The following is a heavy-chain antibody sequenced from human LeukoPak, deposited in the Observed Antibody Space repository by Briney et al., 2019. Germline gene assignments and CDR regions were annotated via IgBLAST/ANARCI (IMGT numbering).Heavy chain of an antibody. CDR1: GGSISSYY. D-gene: IGHD3-22*01. Sequence: PSETLSLTCTVSGGSISSYYWSWIRQPPGKGLEWIGYIYYSGSTNYNPSLKSRVTISVGTSKNQFSLKLSSVTAADTAVYYCARLSYYYDSSGYYSTWGQGTLVTVSS. CDR2: IYYSGST. CDR3: ARLSYYYDSSGYYST. J-gene: IGHJ5*02. V-gene: IGHV4-59*08.